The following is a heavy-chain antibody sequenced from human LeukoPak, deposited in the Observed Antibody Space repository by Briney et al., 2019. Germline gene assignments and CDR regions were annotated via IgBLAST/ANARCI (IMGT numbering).Heavy chain of an antibody. CDR2: ISSSSTYI. D-gene: IGHD2/OR15-2a*01. CDR3: ERDFLNALDI. J-gene: IGHJ3*02. V-gene: IGHV3-21*01. Sequence: PGGSLRLSCAPSGFTFSSSIITSVCQSPGKGLEWVSSISSSSTYIYYADSVKGRFIISRDNAKNSLYLQMNSLRAEDTAVFYCERDFLNALDIWGQGTMVTVSS. CDR1: GFTFSSSI.